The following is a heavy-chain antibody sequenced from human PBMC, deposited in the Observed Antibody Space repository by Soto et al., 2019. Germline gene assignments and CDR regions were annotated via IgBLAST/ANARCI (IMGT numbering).Heavy chain of an antibody. V-gene: IGHV1-46*01. CDR2: INPSGGST. CDR1: GYTFTSYY. Sequence: ASVKVSCKASGYTFTSYYMHWVRQAPGQGLEWMGIINPSGGSTSYAQKFQGRVTMTRDTSTSTVYMELSSLRSEDTAVYYCARAGRLPRPGKLSLRFNYWGQGTLVTVSS. J-gene: IGHJ4*02. CDR3: ARAGRLPRPGKLSLRFNY. D-gene: IGHD3-16*02.